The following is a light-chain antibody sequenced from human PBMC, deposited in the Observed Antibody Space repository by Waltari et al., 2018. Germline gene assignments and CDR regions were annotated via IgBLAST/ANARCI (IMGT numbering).Light chain of an antibody. J-gene: IGKJ1*01. CDR1: QSISTS. CDR3: QQYNNFSPWP. Sequence: TQATQSPSTLSASVGERVTFTCRVNQSISTSLAWYQQKPGKAPKLLIYRASNLEDGVPSRFSGSGSGTEFTLTISSLQPDDFATYYCQQYNNFSPWPFGQGTKVDIK. V-gene: IGKV1-5*03. CDR2: RAS.